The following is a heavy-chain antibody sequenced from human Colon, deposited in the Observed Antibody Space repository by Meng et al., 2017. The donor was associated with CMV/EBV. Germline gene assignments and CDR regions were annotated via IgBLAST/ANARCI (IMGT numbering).Heavy chain of an antibody. CDR3: ASRDY. CDR1: GFTFSSKW. V-gene: IGHV3-74*01. CDR2: INTDGSTT. Sequence: AQLVEAGGGLVQPGGSLRLSCAASGFTFSSKWMHWVRQGPGKGLVWVSRINTDGSTTYYADSVKGRFTISRDNVKNTLYLQMNSLRAEDTAVYYCASRDYWGQGTLVTVSS. J-gene: IGHJ4*02.